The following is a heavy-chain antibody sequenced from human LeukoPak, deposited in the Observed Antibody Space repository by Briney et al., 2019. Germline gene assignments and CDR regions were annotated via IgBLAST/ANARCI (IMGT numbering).Heavy chain of an antibody. CDR2: IRSKAYGGTI. V-gene: IGHV3-49*04. Sequence: GGSLRLSCTASGFTFGDYAMSWVRQAPGKWLEWVRFIRSKAYGGTIEYAASVKGRFTISRDDSKSIAYLQMNSVKTEDKAVYYCTRDHDSSGWLAYWGQGTLVTVSS. CDR1: GFTFGDYA. CDR3: TRDHDSSGWLAY. J-gene: IGHJ4*02. D-gene: IGHD6-19*01.